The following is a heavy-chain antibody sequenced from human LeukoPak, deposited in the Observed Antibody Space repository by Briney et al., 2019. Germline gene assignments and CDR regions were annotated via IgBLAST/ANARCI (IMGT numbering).Heavy chain of an antibody. CDR1: GFTFSSYS. CDR2: ISPITSTK. V-gene: IGHV3-48*01. CDR3: AREAQGIASWRSSGMDV. Sequence: GGSLRLSCAASGFTFSSYSMNWVRQTPGKGLEWVSYISPITSTKYYADSVKGRFTISRDNSKNTLYLQMNSLRAEDTAVYYCAREAQGIASWRSSGMDVWGQGTTVTVSS. D-gene: IGHD2-21*01. J-gene: IGHJ6*02.